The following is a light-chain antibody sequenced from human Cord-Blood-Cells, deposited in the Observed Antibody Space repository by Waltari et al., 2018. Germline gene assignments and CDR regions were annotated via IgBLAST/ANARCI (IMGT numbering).Light chain of an antibody. Sequence: AIRITQSPYSLSASTGDRVTITCRASQGISSYLAWYQQKPGKAPKLLIYAASTLQSGVPSRFSGSGSWTDFTLTISCLQSEDFATYYCQQYYSYPRTFVQGTKVETK. J-gene: IGKJ1*01. V-gene: IGKV1-8*01. CDR1: QGISSY. CDR3: QQYYSYPRT. CDR2: AAS.